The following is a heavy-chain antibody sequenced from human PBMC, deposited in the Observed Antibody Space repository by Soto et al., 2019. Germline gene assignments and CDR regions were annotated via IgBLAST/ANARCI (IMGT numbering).Heavy chain of an antibody. D-gene: IGHD3-16*01. CDR3: TRASSLDFDF. CDR1: GFTFGDYA. V-gene: IGHV3-49*04. Sequence: GGSLRLSCTTSGFTFGDYALSWDRQAPGKGLEWVGFIRRNAYGGTTDYAASVKGRFTISRDDSKSIAYLQMNSLRTEDTALYYCTRASSLDFDFWGQGTLVTVSS. J-gene: IGHJ4*02. CDR2: IRRNAYGGTT.